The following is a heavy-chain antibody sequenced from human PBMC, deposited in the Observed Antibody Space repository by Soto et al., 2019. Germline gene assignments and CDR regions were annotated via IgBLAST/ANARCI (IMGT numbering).Heavy chain of an antibody. J-gene: IGHJ3*02. Sequence: QVQLVESGGGVVQPGRSLRLSCAASGFTFSSYGMHWVRQAPGKGLEWVAVIWYDGSNKYYADSVKGRFTISRDNSKNTLYLQMNSLRAGDTAVYYCARDYCCGGYDLCAFDIWGQGTMVTVSS. CDR2: IWYDGSNK. V-gene: IGHV3-33*01. CDR1: GFTFSSYG. CDR3: ARDYCCGGYDLCAFDI. D-gene: IGHD5-12*01.